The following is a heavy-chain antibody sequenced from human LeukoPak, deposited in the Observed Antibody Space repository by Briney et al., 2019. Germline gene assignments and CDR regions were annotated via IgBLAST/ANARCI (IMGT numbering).Heavy chain of an antibody. CDR1: GGSISSSNR. V-gene: IGHV4-4*02. CDR2: IYHSGST. CDR3: ARDGGDYGSGSYRNWFDP. D-gene: IGHD3-10*01. Sequence: PSETLSLTCAVSGGSISSSNRWSWVRQPPGKGLEWIGEIYHSGSTNYNPSLKSRVTISVDKSKNQFSLKLSSVTAADTAVYYCARDGGDYGSGSYRNWFDPWGQGTLVTVSS. J-gene: IGHJ5*02.